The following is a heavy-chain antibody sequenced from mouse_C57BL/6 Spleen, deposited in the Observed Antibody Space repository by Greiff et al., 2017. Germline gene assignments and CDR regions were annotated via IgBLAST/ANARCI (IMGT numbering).Heavy chain of an antibody. CDR3: ARDRGLHYYAMED. J-gene: IGHJ4*01. D-gene: IGHD2-4*01. CDR1: GFTFSSYA. Sequence: VQLKESGGGLVKPGGSLKLSCAASGFTFSSYAMSWVRQTPEKRLEWVATISDGGSYTYYPDNVKGRFTISRDNAKNNLYLQMSHLKSEEPAMYYCARDRGLHYYAMEDWGKGTSVT. CDR2: ISDGGSYT. V-gene: IGHV5-4*01.